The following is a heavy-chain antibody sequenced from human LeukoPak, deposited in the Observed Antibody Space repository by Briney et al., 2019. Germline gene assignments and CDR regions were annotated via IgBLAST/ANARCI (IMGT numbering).Heavy chain of an antibody. CDR1: GYTFTGYY. CDR3: ARAPYCNGGSCYPDY. D-gene: IGHD2-15*01. Sequence: RASVKVSCKASGYTFTGYYMHWVRQAPGQGLEWMGWISAYNGNTNYAQKLQGRVTMTTDTSTSAAYMELRSLRSDDTAVYYCARAPYCNGGSCYPDYWGQGTLVTVSS. CDR2: ISAYNGNT. V-gene: IGHV1-18*04. J-gene: IGHJ4*02.